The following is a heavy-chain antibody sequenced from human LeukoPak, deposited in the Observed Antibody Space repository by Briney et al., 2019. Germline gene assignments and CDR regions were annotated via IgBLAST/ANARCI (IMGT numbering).Heavy chain of an antibody. D-gene: IGHD2-2*02. CDR2: FDPRNGGT. CDR1: GYSLTELS. Sequence: ASVKVSCKVSGYSLTELSMHWVRQAPGKGLEWMGGFDPRNGGTYFAQNFQGRVTLTEDTSTDTSSMELRSLKSDDTAVYYCTTSDRQFCSPSSCYMPFDYWGQGYLVTVSS. V-gene: IGHV1-24*01. CDR3: TTSDRQFCSPSSCYMPFDY. J-gene: IGHJ4*02.